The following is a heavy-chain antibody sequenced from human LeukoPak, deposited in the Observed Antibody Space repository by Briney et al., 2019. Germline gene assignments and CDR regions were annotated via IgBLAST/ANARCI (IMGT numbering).Heavy chain of an antibody. V-gene: IGHV3-48*03. CDR1: GFTFSTYE. J-gene: IGHJ4*02. CDR2: ISSRGVTT. CDR3: ARGEAAPRVFYLDY. D-gene: IGHD6-6*01. Sequence: GGSLRLSCAASGFTFSTYEMNWVRQAPGKGLEWISYISSRGVTTYYADSVKGRFTISRDNAKKSLYLQMNSLRAEDAAVYYCARGEAAPRVFYLDYWGQGTLVTVSS.